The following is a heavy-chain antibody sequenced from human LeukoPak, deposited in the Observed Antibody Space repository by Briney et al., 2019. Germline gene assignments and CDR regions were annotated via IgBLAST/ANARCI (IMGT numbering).Heavy chain of an antibody. J-gene: IGHJ4*02. Sequence: GASVKASCKASGYTFTSYNINWVRQATGQGLEWMGWMNPNSGSTGYAQKFQGRVTMTRNTSISTAYMELSSLRSDDTAVYYCARGSSGNLLNFDYWGQGTLVTVSS. CDR3: ARGSSGNLLNFDY. CDR1: GYTFTSYN. D-gene: IGHD6-19*01. V-gene: IGHV1-8*01. CDR2: MNPNSGST.